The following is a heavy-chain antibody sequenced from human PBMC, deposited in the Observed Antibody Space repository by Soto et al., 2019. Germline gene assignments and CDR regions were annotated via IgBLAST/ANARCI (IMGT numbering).Heavy chain of an antibody. D-gene: IGHD3-16*01. CDR2: ISPYNDQT. V-gene: IGHV1-18*01. J-gene: IGHJ6*02. Sequence: QVQLVQSASEVMKPGASVKVSCKASGYTFIRYGITWVRQAPGQRLEWMGWISPYNDQTIYAQKLGGRVTMTEDTSTRTVYMELRSVKSDDTAVYYCARGGYYDNVWGKLSHYGLDVWGQGTSVTVSS. CDR3: ARGGYYDNVWGKLSHYGLDV. CDR1: GYTFIRYG.